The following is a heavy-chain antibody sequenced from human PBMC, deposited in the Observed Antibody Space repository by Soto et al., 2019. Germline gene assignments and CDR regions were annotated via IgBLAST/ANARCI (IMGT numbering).Heavy chain of an antibody. J-gene: IGHJ6*02. D-gene: IGHD2-2*01. CDR3: ARVGSCLSSSCLYYGMDV. V-gene: IGHV1-69*01. Sequence: VQLVQSGAEVRKPGSSVKVSCKASGGDFKNFIIAWVRQAPGHGLAWMGGVIPIFGTPNFVQKVQDRVTITADEATSTTYMELRSLRSEDTAVYYCARVGSCLSSSCLYYGMDVWGQGTTVIVSS. CDR1: GGDFKNFI. CDR2: VIPIFGTP.